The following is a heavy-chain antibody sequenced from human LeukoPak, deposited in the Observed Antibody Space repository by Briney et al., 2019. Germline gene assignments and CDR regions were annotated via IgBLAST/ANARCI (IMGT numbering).Heavy chain of an antibody. V-gene: IGHV3-72*01. D-gene: IGHD3-3*01. CDR1: GFTLTDHF. CDR3: TREVYYDFWSGYYALNYYYYMDV. Sequence: GGSLRLSCAASGFTLTDHFMDWVRQAPGEGLERVRRTTNIANSYTTQYAASVKGRFTISRDDSKSIAYLQMNSLKTEDTAVYYCTREVYYDFWSGYYALNYYYYMDVWGKGTTVTVSS. CDR2: TTNIANSYTT. J-gene: IGHJ6*03.